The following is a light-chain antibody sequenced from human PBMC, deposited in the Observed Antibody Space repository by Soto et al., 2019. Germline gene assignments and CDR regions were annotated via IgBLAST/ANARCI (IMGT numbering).Light chain of an antibody. CDR3: ISYTSSSTLGV. V-gene: IGLV2-14*01. CDR1: SSDVGGYNY. CDR2: EVS. J-gene: IGLJ2*01. Sequence: QSALTQPASVSGSPGQSITISCTGTSSDVGGYNYVSWYQQHPGKAPKLMIYEVSTRPAGVSNRFSGSKSGNTASLTISGLQAEDEADYYCISYTSSSTLGVFGGGTKVTVL.